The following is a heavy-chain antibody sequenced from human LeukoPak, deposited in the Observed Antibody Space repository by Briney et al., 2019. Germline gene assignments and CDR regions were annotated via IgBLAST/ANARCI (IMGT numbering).Heavy chain of an antibody. V-gene: IGHV3-48*03. D-gene: IGHD5-12*01. J-gene: IGHJ4*02. Sequence: GGSLRLSCVASGFTFRRSEMTWVRQAPGKGLEWVSYISTSGGTVYHADSVKGRFTISRDNTDNSLYLQMNNLRADDTAVYYCASRQPSGYGYFDYWGQGALVTVSS. CDR3: ASRQPSGYGYFDY. CDR1: GFTFRRSE. CDR2: ISTSGGTV.